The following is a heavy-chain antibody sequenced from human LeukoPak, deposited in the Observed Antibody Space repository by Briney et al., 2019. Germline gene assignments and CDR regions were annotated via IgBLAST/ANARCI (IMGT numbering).Heavy chain of an antibody. Sequence: ASVKVSCKASGYTFTSYGISWVRRAPGQGLEWMGWISAYNGNTNYAQKLQGRVTMTTDTSTSTAYMELRSLRSDDTAVYYCARDSLIAAAGNFDYWGQGTLVTVSS. CDR1: GYTFTSYG. CDR2: ISAYNGNT. CDR3: ARDSLIAAAGNFDY. J-gene: IGHJ4*02. D-gene: IGHD6-13*01. V-gene: IGHV1-18*01.